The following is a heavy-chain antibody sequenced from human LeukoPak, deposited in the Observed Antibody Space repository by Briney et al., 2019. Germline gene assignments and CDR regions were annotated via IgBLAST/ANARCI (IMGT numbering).Heavy chain of an antibody. J-gene: IGHJ5*02. CDR3: ARGRTQEYYGDYPAYWFDP. Sequence: ASVKVSCKASGYTFTSYYMHWVRQAPGQGLEWMGIINPSGGSTSYAQKFQGRVTMTRDTSTSTVYMELSSLRSEDTAVYYCARGRTQEYYGDYPAYWFDPWGQGTLVTVSS. CDR1: GYTFTSYY. D-gene: IGHD4-17*01. CDR2: INPSGGST. V-gene: IGHV1-46*01.